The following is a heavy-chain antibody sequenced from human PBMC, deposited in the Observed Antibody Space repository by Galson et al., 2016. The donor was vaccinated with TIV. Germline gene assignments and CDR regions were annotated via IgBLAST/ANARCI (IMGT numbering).Heavy chain of an antibody. J-gene: IGHJ2*01. V-gene: IGHV4-39*07. CDR2: INHVEST. D-gene: IGHD3-10*01. CDR1: GGSIRSSRYY. CDR3: ARGASSVLGL. Sequence: ETLSLTCTVSGGSIRSSRYYWGWIRQPPGKGLEWIGEINHVESTDYNPSLKSRLTISVDTSKDQFSLKLTSVTAADTAVYYCARGASSVLGLWGRGTLVTVSS.